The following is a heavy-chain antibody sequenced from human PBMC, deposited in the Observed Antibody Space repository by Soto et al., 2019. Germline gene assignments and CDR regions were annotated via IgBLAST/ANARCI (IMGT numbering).Heavy chain of an antibody. D-gene: IGHD4-17*01. CDR1: GFTFSSYA. J-gene: IGHJ4*02. Sequence: GLLRLSWAAAGFTFSSYAMSWVGQAPGKGLEWVSAISGSGGSTYYADSVKGRFTISRDNSKNTLYLKMKSLRAEDTAVYYCAKTGQYGDYRHDFDYWGQGTLVT. CDR2: ISGSGGST. V-gene: IGHV3-23*01. CDR3: AKTGQYGDYRHDFDY.